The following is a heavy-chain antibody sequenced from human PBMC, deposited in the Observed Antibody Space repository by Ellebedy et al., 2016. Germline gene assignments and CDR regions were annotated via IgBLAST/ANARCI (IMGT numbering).Heavy chain of an antibody. J-gene: IGHJ4*02. Sequence: GESLKISCAASGFTFSNAWMSWVRQAPGQGLEWVGRIKSKTDGGTTDYAVPVKGRFTISRDDSKNTLYLQMNSLRTEDTAVYYCTTLGGYGDYTNWGQGTLVTVSS. V-gene: IGHV3-15*01. D-gene: IGHD4-17*01. CDR2: IKSKTDGGTT. CDR1: GFTFSNAW. CDR3: TTLGGYGDYTN.